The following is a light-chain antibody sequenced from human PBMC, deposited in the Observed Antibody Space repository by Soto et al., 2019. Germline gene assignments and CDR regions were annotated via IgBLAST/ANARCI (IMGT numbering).Light chain of an antibody. CDR2: DAS. Sequence: EIVLTQSPATLSLSPGERATLSCRASQSVSSYLAWYQQKPGQAPRLLIYDASNMPTGIPARFSGSGSGTDVIPTISSIEPEDFAVYYYQQHCNWPPITFGEGTRLEIK. CDR1: QSVSSY. J-gene: IGKJ5*01. V-gene: IGKV3-11*01. CDR3: QQHCNWPPIT.